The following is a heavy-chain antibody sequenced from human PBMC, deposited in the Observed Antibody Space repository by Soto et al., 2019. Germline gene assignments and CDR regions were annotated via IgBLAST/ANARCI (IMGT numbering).Heavy chain of an antibody. CDR3: TTDYYDTTGYYTFGY. J-gene: IGHJ4*02. CDR2: IKSRTDGGTV. Sequence: EVQLVESGGGLVKPGGSLRLSCAASGFTFSYVWMNWVRQAPGKGLEWVGRIKSRTDGGTVDYAAPVKGRFTISRDDSKHTLYLQVNSLKTEDTAVYYCTTDYYDTTGYYTFGYWGQGTLVTVSS. CDR1: GFTFSYVW. D-gene: IGHD3-22*01. V-gene: IGHV3-15*07.